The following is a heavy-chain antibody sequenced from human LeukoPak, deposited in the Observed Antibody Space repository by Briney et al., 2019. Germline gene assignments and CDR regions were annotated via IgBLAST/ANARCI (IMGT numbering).Heavy chain of an antibody. Sequence: GGSLRLSCAASGFTFSSYWMHWVRQAPGKGLVWVSRINSDGSSTSYADSVKGRFTISRDNAKNTLYLQMNSLRAEDTAVYYCARDHKTYYDFWSGYLGYFFYMDVWGKGTTVTVSS. CDR2: INSDGSST. J-gene: IGHJ6*03. CDR1: GFTFSSYW. V-gene: IGHV3-74*01. D-gene: IGHD3-3*01. CDR3: ARDHKTYYDFWSGYLGYFFYMDV.